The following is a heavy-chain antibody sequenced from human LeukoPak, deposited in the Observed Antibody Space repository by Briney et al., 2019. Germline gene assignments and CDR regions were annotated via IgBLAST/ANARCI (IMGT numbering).Heavy chain of an antibody. V-gene: IGHV4-59*01. Sequence: PSETLSLTCTVSGGSIGSYYWSWIRQPPGTGLEWIGYIYNSGNSNYNPSLKSRVTISVDTSKNQFSLKLSSVTAADTAVYYCARVEYSGYDYRGAFDIWGQGTMVTVSS. D-gene: IGHD5-12*01. CDR1: GGSIGSYY. CDR3: ARVEYSGYDYRGAFDI. CDR2: IYNSGNS. J-gene: IGHJ3*02.